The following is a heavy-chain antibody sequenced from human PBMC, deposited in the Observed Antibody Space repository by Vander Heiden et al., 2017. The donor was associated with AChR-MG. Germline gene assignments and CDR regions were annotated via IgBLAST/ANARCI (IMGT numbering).Heavy chain of an antibody. CDR3: AADLGIVGATYYYYGMDV. CDR1: GFTFPSSA. J-gene: IGHJ6*02. CDR2: IVVGSGNT. Sequence: QMQLVQSGPEVTKPGTSVKVSCKASGFTFPSSAVQWVRQARGQRLEWIGWIVVGSGNTNYAQKFQERVTITRDMSTSTAYRELSSLRSEETAVYYCAADLGIVGATYYYYGMDVWGQGTTVTVSS. V-gene: IGHV1-58*01. D-gene: IGHD1-26*01.